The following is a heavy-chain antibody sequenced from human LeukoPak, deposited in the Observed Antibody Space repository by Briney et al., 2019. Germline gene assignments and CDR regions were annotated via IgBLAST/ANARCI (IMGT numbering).Heavy chain of an antibody. D-gene: IGHD3-3*01. Sequence: GGSLRLSCAASGFTFSSYAMHWVRQAPGKGLEWVAVISYDGSNKYYADSVKGRFTISRDNSKNTLYLQMNSLRAEDTAVYYCARDHDFWSGIGDYWGQGTLVTVSS. V-gene: IGHV3-30-3*01. J-gene: IGHJ4*02. CDR2: ISYDGSNK. CDR1: GFTFSSYA. CDR3: ARDHDFWSGIGDY.